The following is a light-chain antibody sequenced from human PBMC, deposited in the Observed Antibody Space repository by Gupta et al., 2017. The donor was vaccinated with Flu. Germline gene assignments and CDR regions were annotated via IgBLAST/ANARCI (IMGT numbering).Light chain of an antibody. CDR2: DVT. CDR3: CSYAGSYTWM. CDR1: SSDVGAYNY. J-gene: IGLJ3*02. V-gene: IGLV2-11*01. Sequence: QSALTPPPSVARFPGPSVTISCTGASSDVGAYNYVSWYQQHPGKAPTVIIFDVTNRPSGVPDRFSGSKSGNTASLTISGLQAEDEADYYCCSYAGSYTWMFGGGTKLAVL.